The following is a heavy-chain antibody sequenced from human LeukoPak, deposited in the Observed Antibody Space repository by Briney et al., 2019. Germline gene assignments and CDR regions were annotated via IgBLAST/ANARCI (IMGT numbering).Heavy chain of an antibody. Sequence: GGSLRLSCAASGFTFSSYWMSWVRQAPGKGLEWVANIKQDGSEKYYVDSVKGRFTISRDDSKNTAYLQMSSLKTEDTAVYYCIRPLVLKPPQPLYMDVWGKGTTVTVSS. CDR2: IKQDGSEK. J-gene: IGHJ6*03. CDR1: GFTFSSYW. V-gene: IGHV3-7*03. CDR3: IRPLVLKPPQPLYMDV. D-gene: IGHD3-9*01.